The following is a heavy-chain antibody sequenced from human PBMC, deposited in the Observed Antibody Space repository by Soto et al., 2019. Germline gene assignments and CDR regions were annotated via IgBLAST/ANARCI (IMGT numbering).Heavy chain of an antibody. CDR1: GGSISRGASY. V-gene: IGHV4-31*03. CDR2: IYHTGST. CDR3: AREQQLFRPYYGMDV. Sequence: QVQLQASGPGLVKPSQTLSLTCTVSGGSISRGASYWTWVRQHPKRGLEWIGSIYHTGSTYYNPSLKSRVTSSVDTSKNQFSLKLSSVTAADTAVYYCAREQQLFRPYYGMDVWGQGTTVTVSS. D-gene: IGHD6-6*01. J-gene: IGHJ6*02.